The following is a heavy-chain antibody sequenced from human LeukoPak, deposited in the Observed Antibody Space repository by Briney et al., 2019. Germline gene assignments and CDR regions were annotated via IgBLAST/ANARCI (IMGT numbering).Heavy chain of an antibody. CDR1: GDSITTGNYF. CDR2: VYTSGAT. Sequence: SETLFLTCTVSGDSITTGNYFWSWVRQPAGKGLEWIGRVYTSGATNSNPSLKNRVSISIDPSKNQFSLKLSSVTAADTAVYYCARAAFSNYLSYFDYWGQGILVTVSS. V-gene: IGHV4-61*02. D-gene: IGHD4-11*01. J-gene: IGHJ4*02. CDR3: ARAAFSNYLSYFDY.